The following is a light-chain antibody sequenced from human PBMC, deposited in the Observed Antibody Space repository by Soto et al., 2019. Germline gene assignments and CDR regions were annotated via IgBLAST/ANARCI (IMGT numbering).Light chain of an antibody. CDR2: AAS. Sequence: IQMTQSPSSLSASVGDRVPITCRASQSISSYLNWYQQKPGKAPKLLIYAASTLQSGVPSRFSGSGSGTDFTLTISSLQPEDFATYYCLQDYNYPRTFGQGTKV. CDR3: LQDYNYPRT. V-gene: IGKV1-6*01. J-gene: IGKJ1*01. CDR1: QSISSY.